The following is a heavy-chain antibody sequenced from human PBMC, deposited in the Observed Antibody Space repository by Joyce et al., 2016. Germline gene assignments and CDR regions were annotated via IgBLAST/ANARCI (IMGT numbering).Heavy chain of an antibody. CDR2: IANDENKK. J-gene: IGHJ4*02. V-gene: IGHV3-30*18. Sequence: QVQPVESGGGVVQPGRSLRLSCAASGFTFSNYGMHWVRQAPGKGLEWVAVIANDENKKYYADSVKGRFTISRDNSKNTLYLQMNSLRAEDTAVYYCAKRYDYVDYWGQGTLVTVSS. CDR1: GFTFSNYG. D-gene: IGHD3-16*01. CDR3: AKRYDYVDY.